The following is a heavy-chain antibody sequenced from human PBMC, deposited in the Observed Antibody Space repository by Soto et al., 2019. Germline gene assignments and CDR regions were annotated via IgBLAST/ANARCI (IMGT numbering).Heavy chain of an antibody. CDR2: IYYSGVT. Sequence: QGQLQESGPGLVKPSETLSLTCTVSGDSISTYNWGWIRQPPGKGLEWIGCIYYSGVTNYNPSLRSRVPISVDTPQNQRSLKLNSVTAADTAVYYWVRVAADIASWLDPWGQGTRVTVSS. V-gene: IGHV4-59*01. D-gene: IGHD5-12*01. CDR1: GDSISTYN. CDR3: VRVAADIASWLDP. J-gene: IGHJ5*02.